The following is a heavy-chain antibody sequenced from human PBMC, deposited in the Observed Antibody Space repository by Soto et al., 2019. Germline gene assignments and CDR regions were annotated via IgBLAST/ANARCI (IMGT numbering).Heavy chain of an antibody. CDR1: GYTLTELS. CDR2: FDPEDGET. CDR3: ASIDCSSPSCYRGGGYYYYGMDV. J-gene: IGHJ6*02. V-gene: IGHV1-24*01. D-gene: IGHD2-2*01. Sequence: ASVKVSCKVSGYTLTELSMHWVRQAPGKGLEWMGGFDPEDGETIYAQKFQGRVTITADESTSTAYMELSSLRSEDTAVYYCASIDCSSPSCYRGGGYYYYGMDVWGQGTTVTVSS.